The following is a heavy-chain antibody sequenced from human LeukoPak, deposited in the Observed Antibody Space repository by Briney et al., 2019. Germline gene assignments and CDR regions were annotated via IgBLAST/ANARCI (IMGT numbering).Heavy chain of an antibody. CDR2: INSDGSST. CDR1: GFTFSSYA. J-gene: IGHJ4*02. CDR3: ARHLGTYSDY. V-gene: IGHV3-74*01. D-gene: IGHD7-27*01. Sequence: QPGGSLRLSCAASGFTFSSYAMHWVRQAPGKGLVWVSLINSDGSSTNYADSVKGRFTISRDNAKNTLYLQVNSLRADDTAVYYCARHLGTYSDYWGQGTLVTVSS.